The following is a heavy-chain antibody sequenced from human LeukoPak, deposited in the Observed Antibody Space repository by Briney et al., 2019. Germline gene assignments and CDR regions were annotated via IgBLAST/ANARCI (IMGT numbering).Heavy chain of an antibody. V-gene: IGHV3-20*03. J-gene: IGHJ4*02. CDR2: INWSGGSS. CDR3: ARGMGYSAY. D-gene: IGHD6-13*01. CDR1: GFTFDDYG. Sequence: GESLRLSSAASGFTFDDYGMSWVRQAPGKGLEWDSGINWSGGSSGYADSVKGRFTISRDNAKNSLYLQMNSLRAEDTALYYCARGMGYSAYGAQGTLVTVSS.